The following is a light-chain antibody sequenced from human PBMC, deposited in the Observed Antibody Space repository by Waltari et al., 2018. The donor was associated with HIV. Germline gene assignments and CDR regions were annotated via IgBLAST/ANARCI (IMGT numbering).Light chain of an antibody. CDR1: SSNIGSNT. CDR3: AAWDDSLNGVV. V-gene: IGLV1-44*01. CDR2: SNN. J-gene: IGLJ2*01. Sequence: QSVLTQPPSASGTPGQRVTISCSGSSSNIGSNTVNWYQQPPGTAPKLLIYSNNQRPSGGADRFSGSKSGTSASLAISGLQSEDEADYYCAAWDDSLNGVVFGGGTKLTVL.